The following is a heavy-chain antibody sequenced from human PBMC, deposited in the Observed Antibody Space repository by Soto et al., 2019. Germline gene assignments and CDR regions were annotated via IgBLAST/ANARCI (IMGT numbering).Heavy chain of an antibody. J-gene: IGHJ4*02. CDR3: ARDWDIAMSLPVFDF. D-gene: IGHD5-18*01. V-gene: IGHV3-33*01. Sequence: QVQLVESGGGVVQPGRSLRLSCAASGFTFSNYGMHWVRQAPGKGLEWVAIIWYDGSNKYYADSVKGRFTISRDNSKNTLYLQMNSLRAEDTAVIFCARDWDIAMSLPVFDFWGQGTLVTASS. CDR2: IWYDGSNK. CDR1: GFTFSNYG.